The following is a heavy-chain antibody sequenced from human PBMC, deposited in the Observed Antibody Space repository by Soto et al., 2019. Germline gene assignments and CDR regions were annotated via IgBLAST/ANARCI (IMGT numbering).Heavy chain of an antibody. CDR2: TYYRSKWYN. Sequence: SQTLSLTCAISGDSVSSNSAAWNWIRQSPSRGLEWLGRTYYRSKWYNDHAVSVKSRITINPDTSKNQFSLQLNSVTPEDTAVYYCARGRAYYDSSGYFDYWGQGTLVTVSS. V-gene: IGHV6-1*01. J-gene: IGHJ4*02. CDR1: GDSVSSNSAA. D-gene: IGHD3-22*01. CDR3: ARGRAYYDSSGYFDY.